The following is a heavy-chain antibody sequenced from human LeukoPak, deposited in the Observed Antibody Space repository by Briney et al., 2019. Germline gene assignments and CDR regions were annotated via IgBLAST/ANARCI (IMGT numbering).Heavy chain of an antibody. J-gene: IGHJ4*02. Sequence: SVKVSCKASGFTFTSSAMQWVRQARGQRLEWIGRIVVGSGNTNYAQKFQERVTITRDMSTSTAYMELSSLRSEDTAVYYCAAQSYSSSSGGFDYWGQGTLVTVSS. D-gene: IGHD6-6*01. CDR1: GFTFTSSA. CDR2: IVVGSGNT. V-gene: IGHV1-58*02. CDR3: AAQSYSSSSGGFDY.